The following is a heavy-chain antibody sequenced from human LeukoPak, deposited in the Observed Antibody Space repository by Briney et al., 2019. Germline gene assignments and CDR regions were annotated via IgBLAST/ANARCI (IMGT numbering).Heavy chain of an antibody. Sequence: GGSLRLSCATSEFTFSSYAMSWVRQAPGKVLEWVSTIRDSGDSSYYADSVQGRLTISRDASKNTMYLQMNSLRAEDTAVYYCARDNSDSTTWYFGSHWGQGTLVTVSS. CDR3: ARDNSDSTTWYFGSH. CDR2: IRDSGDSS. V-gene: IGHV3-23*01. CDR1: EFTFSSYA. J-gene: IGHJ4*02. D-gene: IGHD2-2*01.